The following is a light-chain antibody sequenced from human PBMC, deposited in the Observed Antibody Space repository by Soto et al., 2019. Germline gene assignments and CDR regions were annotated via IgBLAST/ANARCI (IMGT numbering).Light chain of an antibody. CDR3: QHYNSWPLT. CDR2: DAS. Sequence: EVVLTQSPATLSVSPGERATLYCRASQSVHNNITWYQQEPGQAPRLLIYDASTRATGIPARFSGSGSDTEFTLTISSLQSEAFAVYYCQHYNSWPLTFGGGTRVEMK. CDR1: QSVHNN. J-gene: IGKJ4*01. V-gene: IGKV3-15*01.